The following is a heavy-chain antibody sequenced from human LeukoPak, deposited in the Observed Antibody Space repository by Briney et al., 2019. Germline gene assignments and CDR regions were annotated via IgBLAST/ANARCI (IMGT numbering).Heavy chain of an antibody. CDR2: ISGSGDNT. CDR1: GFTFGSYS. V-gene: IGHV3-23*01. D-gene: IGHD5-12*01. Sequence: PGGSLRLSCAASGFTFGSYSMSWVRQAPGKGLEWVSSISGSGDNTYYADSVKGRFTISRDNAKNSLYLQMNSLRAEDTAVYYCARDGGYDFDPNAFDIWGQGTMVTVSS. J-gene: IGHJ3*02. CDR3: ARDGGYDFDPNAFDI.